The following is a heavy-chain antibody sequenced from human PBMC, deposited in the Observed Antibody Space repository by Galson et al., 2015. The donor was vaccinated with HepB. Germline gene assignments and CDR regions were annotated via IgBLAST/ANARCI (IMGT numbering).Heavy chain of an antibody. Sequence: SVKVSCKASGYTFTKYAMNWVRQAPGQGLEWMRWINTNTGNPTYAQDFTGRFVFSLDTSVSTAYLQISSLKAEDTAVYYCARDHTLRGAEAPFDPWGQGTLVTVSS. D-gene: IGHD3-16*01. CDR2: INTNTGNP. V-gene: IGHV7-4-1*02. CDR1: GYTFTKYA. J-gene: IGHJ5*02. CDR3: ARDHTLRGAEAPFDP.